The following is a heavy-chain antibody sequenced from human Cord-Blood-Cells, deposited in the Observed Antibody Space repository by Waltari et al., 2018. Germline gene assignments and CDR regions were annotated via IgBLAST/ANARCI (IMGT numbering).Heavy chain of an antibody. J-gene: IGHJ2*01. V-gene: IGHV3-73*02. Sequence: EVQLVESGGGLVQPGGSLKLSCAASGFTFSGSAMHWARQASGKGREWVGRIRRKANSYATAYAASVKGRFTISRDDSKNTAYLQMSSLKTEDTAVYYCTSHTGYFDLWGRGTLVTVSS. CDR1: GFTFSGSA. D-gene: IGHD4-4*01. CDR3: TSHTGYFDL. CDR2: IRRKANSYAT.